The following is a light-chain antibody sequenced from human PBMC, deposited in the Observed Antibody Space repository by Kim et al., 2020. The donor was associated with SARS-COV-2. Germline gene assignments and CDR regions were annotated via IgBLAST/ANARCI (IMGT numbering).Light chain of an antibody. J-gene: IGLJ3*02. CDR3: GAWDDSLSGRV. CDR1: SSNIGNNF. CDR2: RNT. Sequence: GQRVTIYCSGGSSNIGNNFVYWYQQVPGTAPKPLIYRNTKRPSGVPDRFSGSKSGTSASLAISGLRSDDEADYYCGAWDDSLSGRVFGGGTQLTVL. V-gene: IGLV1-47*01.